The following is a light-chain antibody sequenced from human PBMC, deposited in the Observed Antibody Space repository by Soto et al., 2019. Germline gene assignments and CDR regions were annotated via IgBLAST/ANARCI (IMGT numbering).Light chain of an antibody. V-gene: IGLV7-46*01. CDR3: LLVYSGVVV. J-gene: IGLJ2*01. CDR1: TGAVTSSHY. CDR2: DTN. Sequence: QAVVTQEPSLTVSPGGTVTLTCGSSTGAVTSSHYPYWFQQKPGQAPRTLISDTNNKHPWTPARFSASLLGGKAALTLSGAQPDDEADYYCLLVYSGVVVFGGGTKVTVL.